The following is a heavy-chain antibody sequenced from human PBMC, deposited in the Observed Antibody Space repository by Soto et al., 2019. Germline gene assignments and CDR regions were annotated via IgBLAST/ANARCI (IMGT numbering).Heavy chain of an antibody. CDR3: AKSIAARPSLFDY. D-gene: IGHD6-6*01. Sequence: GGSLRLSCAASGFTFSNFGMTWVRQAPGKGLEWVSGITDSGAYTYYADSVKGRFTISRDNSKNALYLQMNSPRAEDTAVYYCAKSIAARPSLFDYWGQGTLVTVSS. V-gene: IGHV3-23*01. J-gene: IGHJ4*02. CDR2: ITDSGAYT. CDR1: GFTFSNFG.